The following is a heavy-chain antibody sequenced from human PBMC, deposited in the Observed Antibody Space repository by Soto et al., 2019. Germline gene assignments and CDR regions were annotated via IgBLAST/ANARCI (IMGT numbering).Heavy chain of an antibody. CDR2: IFNSGGT. Sequence: PSETLSLTCSVSGGSVRSGNHYWSWIRQPPVKGLEWIGYIFNSGGTKYNPSLKSRVSISADMSKNQFSLNLTSVTAADTAVYYCATDSDTVTTGYWGQGTLVTVS. V-gene: IGHV4-61*01. CDR1: GGSVRSGNHY. J-gene: IGHJ4*02. D-gene: IGHD4-17*01. CDR3: ATDSDTVTTGY.